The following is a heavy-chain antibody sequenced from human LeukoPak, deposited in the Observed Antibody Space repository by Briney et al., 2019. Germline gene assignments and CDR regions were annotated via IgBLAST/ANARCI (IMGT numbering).Heavy chain of an antibody. CDR2: ISAYNGNT. Sequence: GASVKVSCKASGYTFTSYGISWVRQALGQGLEWMGWISAYNGNTNYAQKLQGRVTMTTDTSTSTAYMELRSLRSDDTAVYYCARAGGYYYDSSGYYALDYWGQGALVTVSS. V-gene: IGHV1-18*01. CDR3: ARAGGYYYDSSGYYALDY. D-gene: IGHD3-22*01. CDR1: GYTFTSYG. J-gene: IGHJ4*02.